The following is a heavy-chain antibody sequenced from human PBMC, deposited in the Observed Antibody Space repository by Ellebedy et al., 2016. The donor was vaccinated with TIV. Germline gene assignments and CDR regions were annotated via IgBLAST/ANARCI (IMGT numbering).Heavy chain of an antibody. V-gene: IGHV3-74*01. D-gene: IGHD3-10*01. J-gene: IGHJ6*02. CDR3: ARGGVLYGLDV. Sequence: ESLKISCVASGFTFTTSWVHWVRQAPGQGLAWVSQINPNGVGIGYADSVKGRFTISRDNAKNTLYLQMESLRVEDTAVYYCARGGVLYGLDVWGQGTTVTVSS. CDR2: INPNGVGI. CDR1: GFTFTTSW.